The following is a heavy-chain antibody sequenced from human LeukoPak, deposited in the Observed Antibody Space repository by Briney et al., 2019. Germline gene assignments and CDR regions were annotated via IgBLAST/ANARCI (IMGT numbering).Heavy chain of an antibody. V-gene: IGHV4-4*07. J-gene: IGHJ4*02. Sequence: PSETLSLTCTVSGGSISSYYWSWIRQPAGKGLEWIGRIYTSGSTNYNPSLKSRVTMSVDTSKNQFSLKLSSVTAADTAVYYCARADRGYSGYREYFDYWGQGTLVTVSS. D-gene: IGHD5-12*01. CDR1: GGSISSYY. CDR3: ARADRGYSGYREYFDY. CDR2: IYTSGST.